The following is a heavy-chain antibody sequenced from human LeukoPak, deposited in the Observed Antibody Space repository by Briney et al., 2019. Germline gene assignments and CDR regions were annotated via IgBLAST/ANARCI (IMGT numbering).Heavy chain of an antibody. D-gene: IGHD1-26*01. V-gene: IGHV3-21*01. CDR1: GFTFSSYS. Sequence: PGGSLRLSCAASGFTFSSYSMNWVRQAPGKGLEWVSSIRSSSSYIYYADSVKGRFTISRDNAKNSLYLQMNSLRAEDTAVYYCAHNPGSSGYWGQGTLVTVSS. J-gene: IGHJ4*02. CDR2: IRSSSSYI. CDR3: AHNPGSSGY.